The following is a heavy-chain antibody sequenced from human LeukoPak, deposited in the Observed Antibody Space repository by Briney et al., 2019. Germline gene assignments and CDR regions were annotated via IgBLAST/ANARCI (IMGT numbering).Heavy chain of an antibody. D-gene: IGHD4-23*01. J-gene: IGHJ4*02. CDR3: ARRGRYGGNSELDY. Sequence: ASVNVSCKASGYTFTSDAMHWVRQATGQRLERMGWISAYNGNTNYAQKLQGRVTMTTDTSTSTAYMELRSLRSDDTAVYYCARRGRYGGNSELDYWGQGTLVTVSS. V-gene: IGHV1-18*01. CDR1: GYTFTSDA. CDR2: ISAYNGNT.